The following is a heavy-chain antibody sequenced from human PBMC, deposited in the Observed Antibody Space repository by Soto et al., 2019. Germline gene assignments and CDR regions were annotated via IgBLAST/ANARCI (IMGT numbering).Heavy chain of an antibody. V-gene: IGHV1-18*01. CDR2: ISAYNGNT. J-gene: IGHJ4*02. CDR1: GYTFTSYG. CDR3: ARGYCSSTSCYSDMDY. D-gene: IGHD2-2*02. Sequence: ASGKVSCKASGYTFTSYGISWVRQAPGQGLEWMGWISAYNGNTNYAQKLQGRVTMTTDTSTSTAYMELRSLRSDDTAVYYCARGYCSSTSCYSDMDYWGQGTLVTVSS.